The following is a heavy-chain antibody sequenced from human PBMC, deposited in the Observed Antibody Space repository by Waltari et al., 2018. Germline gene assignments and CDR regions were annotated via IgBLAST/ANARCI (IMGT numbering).Heavy chain of an antibody. D-gene: IGHD3-16*01. CDR3: ASRVSRGGGPDYELY. Sequence: EVQVLESGGGLVQPGGSLRLSCAASGFTFSSHAMTWVRQAPGKGLKWVSTIHDDGGTTYYADSVKGRFTISRDNSKNTLYLQMNSLRAEDTAVYYCASRVSRGGGPDYELYWGQGTLVTVSS. V-gene: IGHV3-23*01. J-gene: IGHJ4*02. CDR2: IHDDGGTT. CDR1: GFTFSSHA.